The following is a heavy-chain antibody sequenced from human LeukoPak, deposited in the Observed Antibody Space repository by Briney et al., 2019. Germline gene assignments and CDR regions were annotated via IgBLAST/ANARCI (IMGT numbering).Heavy chain of an antibody. J-gene: IGHJ6*02. CDR3: ARDQVYYYGMDV. Sequence: ASVKVSCKASGGTFSSYAISWVRQAPGQGLEWMGRIIPILGIANYAQKFQGRVTITADKSTSTAYMELSSLRSEDTAVYYCARDQVYYYGMDVRGQGTTVTVSS. CDR1: GGTFSSYA. V-gene: IGHV1-69*04. CDR2: IIPILGIA.